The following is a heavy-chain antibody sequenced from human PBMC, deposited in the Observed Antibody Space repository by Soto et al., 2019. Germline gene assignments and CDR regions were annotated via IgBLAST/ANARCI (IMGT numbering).Heavy chain of an antibody. CDR3: AKCIALLWFGEFPA. D-gene: IGHD3-10*01. V-gene: IGHV3-23*01. CDR2: ITGSGGST. J-gene: IGHJ5*02. Sequence: GGSLRLSCAASGFTFSTYAMIWVRQAPGKGLEWVSVITGSGGSTYYADSVKGRFTISRDNSKNTLYLQMNSLRAEDTAVYYCAKCIALLWFGEFPAWGQGTLVTVSS. CDR1: GFTFSTYA.